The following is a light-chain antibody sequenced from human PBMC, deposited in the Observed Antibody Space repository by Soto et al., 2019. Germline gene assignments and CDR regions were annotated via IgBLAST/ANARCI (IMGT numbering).Light chain of an antibody. Sequence: QSVLTQPPSVSGAPGQRGTISCTGSSSNIGAGYDVHWYQQLPGTAPKLLIYGNSNRPSGVPDRFSGSKSGTSASLAITGLQAEDEADYYCQPYDSSLSGHYVFGTGTKVTVL. CDR2: GNS. J-gene: IGLJ1*01. CDR3: QPYDSSLSGHYV. CDR1: SSNIGAGYD. V-gene: IGLV1-40*01.